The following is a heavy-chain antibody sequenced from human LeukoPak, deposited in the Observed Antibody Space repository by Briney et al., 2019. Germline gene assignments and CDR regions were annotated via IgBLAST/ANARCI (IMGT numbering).Heavy chain of an antibody. V-gene: IGHV1-46*01. CDR1: GYTFTSYY. CDR2: INPSGGST. J-gene: IGHJ5*02. D-gene: IGHD5-18*01. Sequence: ASVKVSCKASGYTFTSYYMHCVRQAPGQGLEWMGIINPSGGSTSNAQKFQGGGTMTRDTSTRTVYMELSSLRSEDTAVYYCARIGRGYSYGMFDPWGQGTLVTVSS. CDR3: ARIGRGYSYGMFDP.